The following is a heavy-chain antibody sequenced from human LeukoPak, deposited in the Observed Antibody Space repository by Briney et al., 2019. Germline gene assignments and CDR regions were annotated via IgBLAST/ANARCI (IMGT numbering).Heavy chain of an antibody. CDR2: MNPKSGNT. J-gene: IGHJ4*02. Sequence: ASVKVSCKASGYTFTSYDIKWVRQASGQGLEWMGWMNPKSGNTGYAQKFQGRVTMTRNTSISTAYMELSSLRSEDTAVYYCARVRSLGYCSSTSCSAFWGFGYWGQGTLVAVSS. D-gene: IGHD2-2*01. CDR1: GYTFTSYD. CDR3: ARVRSLGYCSSTSCSAFWGFGY. V-gene: IGHV1-8*01.